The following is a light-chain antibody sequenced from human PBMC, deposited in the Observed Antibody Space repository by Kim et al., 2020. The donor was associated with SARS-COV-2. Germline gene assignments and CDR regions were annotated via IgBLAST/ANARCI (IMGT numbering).Light chain of an antibody. CDR3: SSYTSSNSLV. CDR2: DVS. J-gene: IGLJ2*01. V-gene: IGLV2-14*03. Sequence: GQSITISCTGTSSDVGGYNYVSWCQQHPGKAPKLMIYDVSNRPSGISNRFSGSKSGDTASLTISGLQAEDEADYYCSSYTSSNSLVFGGGTQLTVL. CDR1: SSDVGGYNY.